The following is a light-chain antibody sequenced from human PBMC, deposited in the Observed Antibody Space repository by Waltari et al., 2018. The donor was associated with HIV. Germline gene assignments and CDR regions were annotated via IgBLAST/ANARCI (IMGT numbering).Light chain of an antibody. CDR2: YDS. Sequence: SYVLTQPPSVSVAPGKTARITCGGNNIGSKSVHWYQQRPGQAPMLVIYYDSDRPSGIPERFSGSKSGNTASLTISGLQADDEADYYCCSYAGSSAFVFGTGTKVTVL. J-gene: IGLJ1*01. CDR3: CSYAGSSAFV. CDR1: NIGSKS. V-gene: IGLV3-21*01.